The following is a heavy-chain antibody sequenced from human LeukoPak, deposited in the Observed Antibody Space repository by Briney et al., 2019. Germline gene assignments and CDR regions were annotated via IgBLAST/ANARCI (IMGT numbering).Heavy chain of an antibody. CDR3: ARWRGRQSEFDY. CDR2: IKEDESDE. J-gene: IGHJ4*02. Sequence: GGSLRLSCEASGFTFSSYWMSWVRKAPGKGLEWVAHIKEDESDEYYVDSVRGRFTASRDNAKNSVNLQMNSLRVEDTAVYYCARWRGRQSEFDYWGQGTLVTVSS. D-gene: IGHD1-1*01. CDR1: GFTFSSYW. V-gene: IGHV3-7*01.